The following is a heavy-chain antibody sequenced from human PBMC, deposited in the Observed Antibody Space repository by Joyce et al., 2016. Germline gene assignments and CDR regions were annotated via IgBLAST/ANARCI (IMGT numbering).Heavy chain of an antibody. Sequence: QVQLQESGPGLVKPSQTLSLTCTVSGGSINSADYYWGWIRQHPEKGREWIGYIDYSGRTAYNPSLNSRVTVSLDTSKNHFSLNLSSVTAADTAVYYCARLSSSWINWFDPWGQGTLVTVSS. V-gene: IGHV4-30-4*01. CDR1: GGSINSADYY. CDR3: ARLSSSWINWFDP. J-gene: IGHJ5*02. CDR2: IDYSGRT. D-gene: IGHD6-13*01.